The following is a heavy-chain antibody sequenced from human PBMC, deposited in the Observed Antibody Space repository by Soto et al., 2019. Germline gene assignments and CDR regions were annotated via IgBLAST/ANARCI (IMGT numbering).Heavy chain of an antibody. J-gene: IGHJ6*02. Sequence: PGGSLRLSCAASGFTFSSYGMHWVRQAPGKGLEWVAVISYDGSNKYYADSVKGRFTISRDNSKNTLYLQMNSLRAEDTAVYYCANEREYDFWGGYSGLGGMDVCGQGTTVTVS. CDR3: ANEREYDFWGGYSGLGGMDV. CDR2: ISYDGSNK. V-gene: IGHV3-30*18. CDR1: GFTFSSYG. D-gene: IGHD3-3*01.